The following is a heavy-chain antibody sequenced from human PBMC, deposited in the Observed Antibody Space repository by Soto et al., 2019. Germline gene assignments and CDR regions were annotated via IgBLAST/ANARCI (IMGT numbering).Heavy chain of an antibody. J-gene: IGHJ4*02. CDR1: GCTFTSYY. CDR2: INPSGGST. V-gene: IGHV1-46*01. Sequence: ASVKVSCKASGCTFTSYYMHWVRQAPGQGLEWMGIINPSGGSTSYAQKFQERVTITRDMSTSTAYMELSSLRSEDTAVYYCAEKWELLYWGQGTLVTVSS. D-gene: IGHD1-26*01. CDR3: AEKWELLY.